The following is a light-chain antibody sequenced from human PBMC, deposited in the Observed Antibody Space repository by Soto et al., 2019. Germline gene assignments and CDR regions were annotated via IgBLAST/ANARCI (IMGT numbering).Light chain of an antibody. V-gene: IGLV1-47*01. CDR1: SSNIGSKY. CDR3: AACEGSRSGVV. CDR2: RDN. Sequence: QSVLTQPASTSGTPGQRVTISCSGSSSNIGSKYVYWYQQLPGTAPKLLMYRDNNRSSGVPDRFSGSKSGNSASLAISGLRSDDEADYYCAACEGSRSGVVFGGGTKLTVL. J-gene: IGLJ2*01.